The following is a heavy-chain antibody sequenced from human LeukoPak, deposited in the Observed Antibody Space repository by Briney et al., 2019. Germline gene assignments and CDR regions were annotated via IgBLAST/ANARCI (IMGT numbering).Heavy chain of an antibody. CDR3: AKEVDSYGPNPEYYFDY. CDR1: GFTFDDYA. V-gene: IGHV3-9*01. J-gene: IGHJ4*02. Sequence: PGRSLRLSCAASGFTFDDYAIHWVRQAPGKGLEWVSGISWNSGSIGYADSVKGRFTISRDNAKNSLYLQMNSLRAEDTALYYCAKEVDSYGPNPEYYFDYWGQGTLVTVSS. D-gene: IGHD5-18*01. CDR2: ISWNSGSI.